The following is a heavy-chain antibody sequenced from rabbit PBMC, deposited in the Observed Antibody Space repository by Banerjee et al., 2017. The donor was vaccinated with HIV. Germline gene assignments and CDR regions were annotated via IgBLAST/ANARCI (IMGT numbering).Heavy chain of an antibody. Sequence: QSLEESGGDLVKPGASLTLACTASGFSFSSYWMSWVRQAPGKGLEWIACIYTGNSGDTYYASWAKGRFTISKTSSTTVTLQMTSLTAADTATYFCARDAGNSYYNLWGPGTLVTVS. CDR3: ARDAGNSYYNL. CDR1: GFSFSSYW. D-gene: IGHD8-1*01. V-gene: IGHV1S40*01. J-gene: IGHJ4*01. CDR2: IYTGNSGDT.